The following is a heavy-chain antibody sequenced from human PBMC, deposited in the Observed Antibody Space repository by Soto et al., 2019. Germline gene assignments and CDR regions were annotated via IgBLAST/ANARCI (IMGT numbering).Heavy chain of an antibody. V-gene: IGHV4-34*12. CDR1: GGSFSGYY. Sequence: QVQLQQWGAGLLKPSETLSLACAVYGGSFSGYYWSWIRQPPGKGLEWIGEFIHCGRTNYNTSLKSRVTISVDTSKNQFSLKLSSVTAADTAVYYCARLSLGGYSPFDYWGQGIRVTVSS. J-gene: IGHJ4*02. D-gene: IGHD2-15*01. CDR2: FIHCGRT. CDR3: ARLSLGGYSPFDY.